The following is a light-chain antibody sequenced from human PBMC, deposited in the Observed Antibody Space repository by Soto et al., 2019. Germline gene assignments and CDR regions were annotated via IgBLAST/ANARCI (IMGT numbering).Light chain of an antibody. Sequence: EIVMTHSPGTLSVSTGEGATLSCRASQSVDSNLAWYQQKPGQAPRLLIYGASTRPTGIPDRFSGSGSGTEFTLTISSLQSEDFAVYYCQQYDSWPLTFGGGTKVDIK. CDR3: QQYDSWPLT. J-gene: IGKJ4*01. CDR2: GAS. V-gene: IGKV3D-15*01. CDR1: QSVDSN.